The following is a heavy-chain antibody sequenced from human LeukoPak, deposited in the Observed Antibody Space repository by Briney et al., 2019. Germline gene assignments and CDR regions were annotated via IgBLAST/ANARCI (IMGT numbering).Heavy chain of an antibody. CDR1: GYIVSSNH. CDR2: IKSKTDGRTT. Sequence: GGSLRLSCEASGYIVSSNHMNWVRQAPGKGLEWVGRIKSKTDGRTTDYAAPVKGRFTISRDDSKNTLYLQMNSLKTEDTAVYYCTVRYYDSSGYRLLDYWGQGTLVTVSS. V-gene: IGHV3-15*01. D-gene: IGHD3-22*01. J-gene: IGHJ4*02. CDR3: TVRYYDSSGYRLLDY.